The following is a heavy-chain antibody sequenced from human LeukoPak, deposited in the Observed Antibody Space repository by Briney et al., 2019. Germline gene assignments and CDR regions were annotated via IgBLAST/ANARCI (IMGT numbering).Heavy chain of an antibody. CDR2: IYYSGST. V-gene: IGHV4-59*01. D-gene: IGHD3/OR15-3a*01. J-gene: IGHJ4*02. Sequence: SETLSLTCTVSGGSISSYYWSWIRQPPGKGLEWIGYIYYSGSTNYNPSLRSRVTISVDLSKNQFSLKLSSVTAADTAVYYCARQTGSGLFILPGGQGTLVTVSS. CDR1: GGSISSYY. CDR3: ARQTGSGLFILP.